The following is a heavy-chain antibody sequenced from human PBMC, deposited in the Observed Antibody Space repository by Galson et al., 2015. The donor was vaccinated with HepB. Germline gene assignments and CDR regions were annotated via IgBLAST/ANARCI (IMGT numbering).Heavy chain of an antibody. D-gene: IGHD2-2*01. CDR1: GFTFSSYA. CDR2: ISGSGGST. CDR3: AKSSPGGFVVVPAAIPFDY. Sequence: SLRLSCAASGFTFSSYAMSWVRQAPGKGLEWVSAISGSGGSTYYADSVKGRFTISRDNSKNTLYLQMNSLRAEDTAVYYCAKSSPGGFVVVPAAIPFDYWGQGTLVTVSS. V-gene: IGHV3-23*01. J-gene: IGHJ4*02.